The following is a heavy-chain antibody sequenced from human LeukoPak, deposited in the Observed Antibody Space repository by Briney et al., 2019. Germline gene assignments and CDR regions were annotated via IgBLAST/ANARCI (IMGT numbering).Heavy chain of an antibody. J-gene: IGHJ4*02. D-gene: IGHD4-4*01. CDR3: AIYTVGYY. Sequence: SETLPLTCAVHGGSFSGYYWSWIRQPPGKGLEWIGEINHSGSTNYNPSLKSRVTISVDTSKNQFSLKLSSVTAADTAVYYCAIYTVGYYWGQGTLVTVSS. CDR1: GGSFSGYY. V-gene: IGHV4-34*01. CDR2: INHSGST.